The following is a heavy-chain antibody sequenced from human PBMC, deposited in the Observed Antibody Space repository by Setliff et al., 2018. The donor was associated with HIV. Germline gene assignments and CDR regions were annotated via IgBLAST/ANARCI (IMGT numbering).Heavy chain of an antibody. CDR3: ARDLTTIVTRKVFDI. CDR2: VSYDGTYK. Sequence: GGSLRLSCAASGFTFGSYPMHWVRQAPGKGLEWVAVVSYDGTYKNYADSVKGRFTISRDNSRSTVYVQMNSLRAEDTAVYFCARDLTTIVTRKVFDIWGQGTKVTVSS. J-gene: IGHJ3*01. V-gene: IGHV3-30*04. D-gene: IGHD4-17*01. CDR1: GFTFGSYP.